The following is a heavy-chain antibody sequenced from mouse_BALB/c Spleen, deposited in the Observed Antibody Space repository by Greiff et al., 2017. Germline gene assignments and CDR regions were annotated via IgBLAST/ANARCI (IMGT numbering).Heavy chain of an antibody. V-gene: IGHV5-17*02. Sequence: EVQVVESGGGLVQPGGSRKLSCAASGFTFSSFGMYWVRQAPEKGLEWVAYISSGSSTIYYADTVKGRFTISRDNPKNTLFLQMTSLRSEDTAMYDCARADSTLAMDYWGQGTSVTVSS. D-gene: IGHD2-5*01. CDR2: ISSGSSTI. CDR3: ARADSTLAMDY. CDR1: GFTFSSFG. J-gene: IGHJ4*01.